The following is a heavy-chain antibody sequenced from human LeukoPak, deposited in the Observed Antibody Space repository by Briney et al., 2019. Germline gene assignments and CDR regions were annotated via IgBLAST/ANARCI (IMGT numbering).Heavy chain of an antibody. CDR3: AGSRVRSFDY. D-gene: IGHD3-3*01. J-gene: IGHJ4*02. Sequence: PSETLSLTCSVSGGSISSGDYFWSWIRQPPGKGLEWIGYTYNSGSAYYNPSLKSRVTISEDTSKNQFSLKLTSVTAADTAVYYCAGSRVRSFDYWGQGTLVTVSS. CDR2: TYNSGSA. CDR1: GGSISSGDYF. V-gene: IGHV4-30-4*01.